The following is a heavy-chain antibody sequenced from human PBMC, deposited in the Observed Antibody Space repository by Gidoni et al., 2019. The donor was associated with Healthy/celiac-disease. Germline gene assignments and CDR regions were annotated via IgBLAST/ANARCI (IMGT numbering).Heavy chain of an antibody. CDR3: AHRRGYSYAIYYFDY. Sequence: QITLKESGPTLVKPTQTLTLTCTFSGFSLSTSGVGVGWIRQPPGKALEWLALIYWNDDKRYSPSLKSRLTITKDTSKNQVVLTMTNMDPVDTATYYCAHRRGYSYAIYYFDYWGQGTLVTVSS. J-gene: IGHJ4*02. D-gene: IGHD5-18*01. V-gene: IGHV2-5*01. CDR2: IYWNDDK. CDR1: GFSLSTSGVG.